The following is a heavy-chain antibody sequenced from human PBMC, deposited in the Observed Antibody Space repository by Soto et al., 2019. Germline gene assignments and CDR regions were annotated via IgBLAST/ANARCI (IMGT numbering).Heavy chain of an antibody. J-gene: IGHJ2*01. CDR3: ARRRIVVVVAATPSGYFDL. V-gene: IGHV4-39*01. CDR1: GGSISSSSYY. Sequence: QLQLQESGPGLVKPSETLSLTCTVSGGSISSSSYYWGWIRQPPGKGLEWIGSIYYSGSTYYNPSIKSRVTISVDTSKNQFSLKLSSVTAADTAVYYCARRRIVVVVAATPSGYFDLWGRGTLVTVSS. D-gene: IGHD2-15*01. CDR2: IYYSGST.